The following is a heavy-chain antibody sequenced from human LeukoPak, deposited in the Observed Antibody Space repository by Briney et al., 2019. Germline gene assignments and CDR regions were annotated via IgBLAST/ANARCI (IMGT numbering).Heavy chain of an antibody. V-gene: IGHV4-59*01. J-gene: IGHJ5*02. Sequence: PSETLSLTCTVSGGSISSYYWSWIRQPPGKGLEWIGYIYYSGSTNYNPSLKSRVTISVDTSKNQFSLKLSSVTAADTAVYYRARESRQGVYYDSSGYYYNWFDPWGQGTLVTVSS. CDR3: ARESRQGVYYDSSGYYYNWFDP. D-gene: IGHD3-22*01. CDR1: GGSISSYY. CDR2: IYYSGST.